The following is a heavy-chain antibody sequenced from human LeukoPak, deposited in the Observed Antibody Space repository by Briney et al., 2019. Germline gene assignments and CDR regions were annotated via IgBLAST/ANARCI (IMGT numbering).Heavy chain of an antibody. CDR2: IRHDGSNK. CDR1: GFTFSSYG. D-gene: IGHD2-15*01. Sequence: PGGSLRLSCAASGFTFSSYGIHWVRQAPGKGLEWVAFIRHDGSNKYYADSVKGRFTISRDNSKSTLYLQMNSLRGEDTAVYYCARDENAYCSGGSCSYLQHWGQGTLVTVSS. V-gene: IGHV3-30*02. CDR3: ARDENAYCSGGSCSYLQH. J-gene: IGHJ1*01.